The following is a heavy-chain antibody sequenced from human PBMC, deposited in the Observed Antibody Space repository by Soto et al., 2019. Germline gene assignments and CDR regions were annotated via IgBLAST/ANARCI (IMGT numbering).Heavy chain of an antibody. Sequence: EASVKVSCKASGYTFTTYYMHWVRQAPGQGLEWMGIINPSGGSTSYAQKFQGRVTMTRDTSTSTAYMELSSLRSEDTAVYYCARHYGSGSYRSPFDYWGQGTLVTVSS. CDR3: ARHYGSGSYRSPFDY. J-gene: IGHJ4*02. CDR2: INPSGGST. V-gene: IGHV1-46*01. CDR1: GYTFTTYY. D-gene: IGHD3-10*01.